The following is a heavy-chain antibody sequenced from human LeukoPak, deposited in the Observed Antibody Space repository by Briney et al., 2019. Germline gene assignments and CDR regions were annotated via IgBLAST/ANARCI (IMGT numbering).Heavy chain of an antibody. CDR2: IKQDGYEK. CDR3: ARDKIVGPTTLDY. V-gene: IGHV3-7*01. CDR1: GFTFSGYW. D-gene: IGHD1-26*01. Sequence: GGSLRLSCAASGFTFSGYWMSWVHQTPEKGLEWVANIKQDGYEKYYVDSVKGRFTISRDNAKNSLYQQMNSLRADDTAIYYCARDKIVGPTTLDYWGQGTLVTVSS. J-gene: IGHJ4*02.